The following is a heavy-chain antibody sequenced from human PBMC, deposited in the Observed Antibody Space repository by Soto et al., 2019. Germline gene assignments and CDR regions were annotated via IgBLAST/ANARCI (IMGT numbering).Heavy chain of an antibody. J-gene: IGHJ6*02. CDR1: GFTFSSYS. Sequence: EVQLVESGGGLVKPGGSLRLSCAASGFTFSSYSMNWVRQAPGKGLEWVSSISSSSSYIYYADSVKGRFTISRDNAKNAPYMKVNSQRAGETAVYYCARSKTGYSSGWDGDYYYYGMDVWGQGTTVTVSS. CDR3: ARSKTGYSSGWDGDYYYYGMDV. CDR2: ISSSSSYI. V-gene: IGHV3-21*01. D-gene: IGHD6-25*01.